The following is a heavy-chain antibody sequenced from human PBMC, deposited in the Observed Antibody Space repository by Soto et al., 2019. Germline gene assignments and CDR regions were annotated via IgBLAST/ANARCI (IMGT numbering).Heavy chain of an antibody. J-gene: IGHJ6*02. CDR3: ARVGTAASYYYYGMDV. V-gene: IGHV1-3*01. Sequence: QVQLVQSGAEVKKPGASVKVSCKASGYTFTSYAMHWVRQAPGQRLEWMGWINAGNGNTKYSQKFQGRVTITRDTSASTAYMELSSLRSEDTAVYYCARVGTAASYYYYGMDVWGQGTTVTVSS. D-gene: IGHD6-13*01. CDR2: INAGNGNT. CDR1: GYTFTSYA.